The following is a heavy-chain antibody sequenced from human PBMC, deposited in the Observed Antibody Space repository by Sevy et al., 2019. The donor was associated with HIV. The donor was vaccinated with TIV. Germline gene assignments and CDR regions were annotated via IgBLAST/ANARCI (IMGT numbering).Heavy chain of an antibody. D-gene: IGHD6-19*01. J-gene: IGHJ4*02. CDR1: GFTFDDFA. Sequence: GGSLRLSCAASGFTFDDFAMHWVRQVPGKGLEWVSGLNWDSCSVAYADSVKGRFTISRDNAKNALFLQMNSLRAEDTALYYCAKDIGATGIAVVANWGQGIQVTVSS. CDR2: LNWDSCSV. CDR3: AKDIGATGIAVVAN. V-gene: IGHV3-9*01.